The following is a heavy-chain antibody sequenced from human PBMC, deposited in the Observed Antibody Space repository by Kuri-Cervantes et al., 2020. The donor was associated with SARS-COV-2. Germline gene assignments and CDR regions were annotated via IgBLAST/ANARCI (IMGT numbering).Heavy chain of an antibody. D-gene: IGHD6-19*01. CDR2: ISYDGSNK. J-gene: IGHJ6*02. Sequence: GESLKISCAASGFTFSSYAMHWVRQAPGKGLEWVAVISYDGSNKYYADSVKGRFTISRDNSKNTLYLQMNSLRAEDTAVYYCARDGQWLVLLDYYYYGMDVWGQGTTVTVSS. V-gene: IGHV3-30*01. CDR1: GFTFSSYA. CDR3: ARDGQWLVLLDYYYYGMDV.